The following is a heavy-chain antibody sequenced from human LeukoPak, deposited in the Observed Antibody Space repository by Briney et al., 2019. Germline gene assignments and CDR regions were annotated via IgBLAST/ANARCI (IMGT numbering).Heavy chain of an antibody. CDR1: GFTFSTYW. J-gene: IGHJ6*03. CDR3: ARSGYYYDSSYTDV. CDR2: IKRDRSEK. V-gene: IGHV3-7*01. Sequence: GGPLRLSCAASGFTFSTYWMTWVRQAPGKGLESVANIKRDRSEKYYVESVKGRFTISRDNAKNSMYLQMSSLRAEDTAVYYCARSGYYYDSSYTDVWGKGTTVTVSS. D-gene: IGHD3-22*01.